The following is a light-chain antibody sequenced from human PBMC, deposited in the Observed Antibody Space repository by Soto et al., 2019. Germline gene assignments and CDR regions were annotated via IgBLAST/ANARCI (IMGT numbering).Light chain of an antibody. CDR2: NNN. J-gene: IGLJ1*01. CDR1: SSNIGGRT. V-gene: IGLV1-44*01. Sequence: QSVLTQPPSASGTPGQRVTISRSGSSSNIGGRTVNWYQQLPGTAPKLLIYNNNQRPSGVPDRFSGSKSGTSASLAITGLQSEDEADYYCAAWDDSLTAQVFGVGTKVTVL. CDR3: AAWDDSLTAQV.